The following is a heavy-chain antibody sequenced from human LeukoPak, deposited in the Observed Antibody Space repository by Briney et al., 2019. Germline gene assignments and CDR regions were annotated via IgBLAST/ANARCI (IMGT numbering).Heavy chain of an antibody. CDR3: AKAFTAYCSSATCYVDY. Sequence: GGFLRLSCAASGLTFGNYAMSWVRQAPGKGLEWVSAISTSGGSTYYADSVKGRFTISRDNSKNTLFLQMNSLRAEDTAVYYCAKAFTAYCSSATCYVDYWGQGTLVTVSS. CDR1: GLTFGNYA. V-gene: IGHV3-23*01. CDR2: ISTSGGST. J-gene: IGHJ4*02. D-gene: IGHD2-2*01.